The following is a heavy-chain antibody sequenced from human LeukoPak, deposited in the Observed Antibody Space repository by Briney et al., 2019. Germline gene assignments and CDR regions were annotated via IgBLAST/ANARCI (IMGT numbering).Heavy chain of an antibody. CDR1: GYTFTGYY. J-gene: IGHJ6*03. CDR2: INPYNGDT. D-gene: IGHD3-22*01. CDR3: ARGSYDSRGYYSDYHFYMEL. V-gene: IGHV1-2*02. Sequence: ASVTVSCKASGYTFTGYYLHWVRQAPGQGLEWMGWINPYNGDTNYSPKFKGRVTLTRDTSTTTSYMDLSRLTSDVTAVYFCARGSYDSRGYYSDYHFYMELWGKGITVTVSS.